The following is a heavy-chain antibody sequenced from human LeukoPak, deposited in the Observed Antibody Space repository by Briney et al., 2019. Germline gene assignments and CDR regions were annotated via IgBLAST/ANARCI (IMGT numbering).Heavy chain of an antibody. CDR3: ARRRGYSYGYD. V-gene: IGHV4-34*01. Sequence: SETLSLTCAVYGGSFSGYYWSWIRQPPGKGLEWIGEVNHSGSTNYNPSLKSRVTISVDPSKNQFSLKLSSVTAADTAVYYCARRRGYSYGYDWGQGTLVTVSS. D-gene: IGHD5-18*01. J-gene: IGHJ4*02. CDR2: VNHSGST. CDR1: GGSFSGYY.